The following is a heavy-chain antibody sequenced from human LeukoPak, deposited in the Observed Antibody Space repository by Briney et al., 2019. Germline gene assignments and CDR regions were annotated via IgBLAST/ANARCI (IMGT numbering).Heavy chain of an antibody. V-gene: IGHV3-48*04. CDR2: INSANTI. J-gene: IGHJ4*02. Sequence: GGSLRLSCAASGFTFRSYSMNWVRQAPGQGLEWVAYINSANTIHYADSVRGRFTISRDNARNSLGLEMNSLGVEDTAVYYCTSSWPFDYWGQGTLVTVSS. CDR1: GFTFRSYS. CDR3: TSSWPFDY.